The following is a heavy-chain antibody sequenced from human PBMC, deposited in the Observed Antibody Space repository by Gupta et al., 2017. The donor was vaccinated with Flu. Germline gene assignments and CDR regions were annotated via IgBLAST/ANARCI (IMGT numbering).Heavy chain of an antibody. J-gene: IGHJ4*02. V-gene: IGHV3-33*01. D-gene: IGHD3-9*01. CDR1: GFTFNSYA. CDR3: ARDLQLRFFDWSPGTFDY. Sequence: QVQLVESGGGVVQPGRSLRLSCAASGFTFNSYAMHWVRQAPGKGLEWVALIWNDGTNIFYADSVKGRFTISRDNSKSTLYLQMNSLRAEDTAIYYCARDLQLRFFDWSPGTFDYWGQGTLVTVSS. CDR2: IWNDGTNI.